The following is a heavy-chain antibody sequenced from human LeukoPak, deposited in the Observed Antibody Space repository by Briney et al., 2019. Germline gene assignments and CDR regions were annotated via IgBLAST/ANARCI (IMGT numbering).Heavy chain of an antibody. J-gene: IGHJ4*02. D-gene: IGHD2-21*02. CDR2: IRSKANSYAT. CDR1: GFTFSGSV. V-gene: IGHV3-73*01. Sequence: PGGSLRLSCAASGFTFSGSVMHWVRQASGKGLEWVGRIRSKANSYATAYAPSAKGRFTISRDDSKNTAYLQMNSLKTEDTAVYYCARLWGDCGGDCYSHDYWGQGTLVTVSS. CDR3: ARLWGDCGGDCYSHDY.